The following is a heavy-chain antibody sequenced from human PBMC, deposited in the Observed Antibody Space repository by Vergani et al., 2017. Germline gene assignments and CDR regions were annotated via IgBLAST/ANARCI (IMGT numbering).Heavy chain of an antibody. J-gene: IGHJ6*02. Sequence: VQLVESGGGVVQPGGSLRLSCAASGFTFSSYEMNWVRQAPGKGLEWVSYISSSGSTIYYADSVKGRFTISRDNAKNSLYLQMNSLRAEDTAVYYCARDRAVRGVTYYYYYGMDVWGQGTTVTVSS. CDR1: GFTFSSYE. CDR2: ISSSGSTI. V-gene: IGHV3-48*03. CDR3: ARDRAVRGVTYYYYYGMDV. D-gene: IGHD3-10*01.